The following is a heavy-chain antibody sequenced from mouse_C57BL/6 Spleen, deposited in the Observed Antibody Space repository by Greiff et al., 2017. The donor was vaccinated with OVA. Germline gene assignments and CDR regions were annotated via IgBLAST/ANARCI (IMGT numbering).Heavy chain of an antibody. J-gene: IGHJ3*01. D-gene: IGHD2-2*01. CDR2: IDPETGGT. CDR3: TREGLRRDPSFAY. V-gene: IGHV1-15*01. CDR1: GYTFTDYE. Sequence: QVQLKQSGAELVRPGASVTLSCKASGYTFTDYEMHWVKQTPVHGLEWIGAIDPETGGTAYNQKFKGKAILTADKSSSTAYMELRSLTSEDSAVDYCTREGLRRDPSFAYWGQGTLVTVSA.